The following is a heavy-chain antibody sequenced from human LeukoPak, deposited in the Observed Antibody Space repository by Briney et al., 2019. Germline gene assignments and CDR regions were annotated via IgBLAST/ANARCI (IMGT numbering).Heavy chain of an antibody. CDR1: GFTFSSSW. V-gene: IGHV3-74*01. D-gene: IGHD2-15*01. CDR3: ETGTSGPGTFDY. J-gene: IGHJ4*02. Sequence: PGGSLRLSCAASGFTFSSSWMHWVRQAPGKGLLWVSRINSDGSSTSYADSVKGRFTISRDNAKNTLYLQMNSLRAEDTAVYYCETGTSGPGTFDYWGQGTLVTVSS. CDR2: INSDGSST.